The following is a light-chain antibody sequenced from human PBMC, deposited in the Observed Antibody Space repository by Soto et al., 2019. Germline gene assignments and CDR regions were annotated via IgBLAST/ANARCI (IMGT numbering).Light chain of an antibody. CDR2: GAS. CDR1: QGVDGY. V-gene: IGKV3-15*01. Sequence: EVVLTQSPGTLSVSLGESATLSCRASQGVDGYLAWYQQQPGQAPRPLIYGASTRATGVTARFRGGGSGTEFTLTISSLQSEDSAVYYCQQYHKWPPITFGQGTRLEI. CDR3: QQYHKWPPIT. J-gene: IGKJ5*01.